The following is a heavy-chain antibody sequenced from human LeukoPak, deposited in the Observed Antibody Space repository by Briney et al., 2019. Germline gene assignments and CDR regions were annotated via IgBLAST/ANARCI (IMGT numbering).Heavy chain of an antibody. J-gene: IGHJ4*02. CDR3: AKDYGPKQLVFLDS. V-gene: IGHV3-23*01. Sequence: VGCLRPSSAVSVFTLSGYALSCVREAPGKGLEWVSAISDNGGTTFYADCVKGRFTITRDNSKKTLYVQMNSLRGEDTAVYYCAKDYGPKQLVFLDSWGQGTLVTVSS. CDR1: VFTLSGYA. CDR2: ISDNGGTT. D-gene: IGHD6-13*01.